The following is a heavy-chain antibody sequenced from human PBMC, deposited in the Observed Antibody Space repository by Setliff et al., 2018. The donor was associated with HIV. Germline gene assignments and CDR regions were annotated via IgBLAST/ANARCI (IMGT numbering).Heavy chain of an antibody. J-gene: IGHJ4*02. CDR2: IYHSGST. CDR1: GYSISSGYF. V-gene: IGHV4-38-2*01. D-gene: IGHD3-22*01. CDR3: ARTNHYYHSNFDY. Sequence: SETLSLTCGVSGYSISSGYFWGWIRQPPGKGLEWIGSIYHSGSTYCNPSLKSRVTISVDTSKNQFSLKLSSVTAADTAVYYCARTNHYYHSNFDYWGQGTLVTVSS.